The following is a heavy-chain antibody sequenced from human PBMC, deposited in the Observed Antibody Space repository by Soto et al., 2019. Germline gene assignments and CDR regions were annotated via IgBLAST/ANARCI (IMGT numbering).Heavy chain of an antibody. Sequence: PGKGLEWVAVISYDGSNKYYADCVKGRLPISRDNSQNTLYLQVNSLRAGGTAVYYCLFFFKRGTADELYGRDVWARGTAV. V-gene: IGHV3-30*03. CDR2: ISYDGSNK. D-gene: IGHD3-10*01. J-gene: IGHJ6*02. CDR3: LFFFKRGTADELYGRDV.